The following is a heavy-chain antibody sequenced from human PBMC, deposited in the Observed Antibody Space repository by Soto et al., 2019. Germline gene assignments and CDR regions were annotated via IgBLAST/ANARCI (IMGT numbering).Heavy chain of an antibody. CDR2: IKSKTDGGTA. CDR1: RFSFTNAW. Sequence: EVQLVESGGGFVQPGGSLRLSCVASRFSFTNAWMSWVRPAPGKGPEWVGRIKSKTDGGTADYAAPVKGRFTISREDSQNTLYLHMDSLTTGHTAPYHCSTDIGIYGLDIWGQGTTVTVSS. D-gene: IGHD1-26*01. J-gene: IGHJ6*02. CDR3: STDIGIYGLDI. V-gene: IGHV3-15*01.